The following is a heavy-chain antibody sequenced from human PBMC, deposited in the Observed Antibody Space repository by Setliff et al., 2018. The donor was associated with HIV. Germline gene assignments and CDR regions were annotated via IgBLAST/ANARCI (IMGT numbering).Heavy chain of an antibody. Sequence: PGGSLRLSCEASGFIFSTYGMHWVRQAPGKGLEWVAFIRSDETNKYYADSVKGRFTISRDNSKNTLYLQMDSLRAEDTALYYCARGPIYGSGSYYYYFDYWGQGTLVTVSS. CDR3: ARGPIYGSGSYYYYFDY. V-gene: IGHV3-30*02. J-gene: IGHJ4*02. CDR2: IRSDETNK. CDR1: GFIFSTYG. D-gene: IGHD3-10*01.